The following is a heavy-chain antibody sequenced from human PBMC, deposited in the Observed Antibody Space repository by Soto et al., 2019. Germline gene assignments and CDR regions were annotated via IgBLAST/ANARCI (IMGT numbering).Heavy chain of an antibody. Sequence: EVQLVESGGGLVQPGGSLRLSCAASGFTFSTYWMNWVHQAPGKGLEWVANIKEDGSEAYYVDSVKGRFTISRVNAKNSLYLDMNSLRGEDTAVYYCARDWGAPGRGSALGYYYHFGMDVWGQGTTVTVPS. CDR3: ARDWGAPGRGSALGYYYHFGMDV. CDR1: GFTFSTYW. CDR2: IKEDGSEA. J-gene: IGHJ6*02. V-gene: IGHV3-7*05. D-gene: IGHD3-16*01.